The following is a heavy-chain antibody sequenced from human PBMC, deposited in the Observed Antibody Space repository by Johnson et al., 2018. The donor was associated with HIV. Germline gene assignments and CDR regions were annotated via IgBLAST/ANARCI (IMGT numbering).Heavy chain of an antibody. CDR1: GFTFRTSG. CDR3: ARPLHFLEWSDAFDM. D-gene: IGHD3-3*01. V-gene: IGHV3-33*01. J-gene: IGHJ3*02. Sequence: QVQLVESGGGVVQPGRSLRLSCVASGFTFRTSGMHWVRQAPGQGLEWVAVIWYDGSNKYYADSVKGRFTISRDNSKNTLYLQMSSLRAEDTAVYYCARPLHFLEWSDAFDMWGQGTMVTVSS. CDR2: IWYDGSNK.